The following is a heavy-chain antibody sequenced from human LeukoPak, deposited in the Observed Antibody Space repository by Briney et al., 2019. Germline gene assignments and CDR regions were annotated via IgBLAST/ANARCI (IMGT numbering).Heavy chain of an antibody. J-gene: IGHJ4*02. CDR1: GFTFSTYG. D-gene: IGHD5-24*01. CDR3: ARDIGRDGYNGDY. V-gene: IGHV3-30*02. Sequence: GGSLRLSCAASGFTFSTYGLHWVRQAPGKGLEWVAFIRYDGSNKYYADSVKGRFTISRDNAKNSLYLQMNSLRAEDTAVYYCARDIGRDGYNGDYWGQGTLVTVSS. CDR2: IRYDGSNK.